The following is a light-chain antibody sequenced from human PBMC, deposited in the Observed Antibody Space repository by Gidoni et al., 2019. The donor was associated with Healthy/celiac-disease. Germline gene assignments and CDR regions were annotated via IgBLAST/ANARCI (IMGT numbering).Light chain of an antibody. Sequence: QAVVTPEPSLTVSPGGTVTLTCGSSTGAVTSGHYPYLFQQKPGQAPRTLIYDTSNNHAWTPARFSGSLLGGKAALTLSGAQPEDEAEYYCLLSYSGARPVVFGGGTKLTVL. CDR3: LLSYSGARPVV. J-gene: IGLJ2*01. CDR2: DTS. V-gene: IGLV7-46*01. CDR1: TGAVTSGHY.